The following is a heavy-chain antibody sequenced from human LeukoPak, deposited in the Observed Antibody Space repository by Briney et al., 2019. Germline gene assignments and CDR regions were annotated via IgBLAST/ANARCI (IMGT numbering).Heavy chain of an antibody. CDR1: GYTLTELS. CDR3: AFSVLGGSPTYCYYGMDV. J-gene: IGHJ6*02. D-gene: IGHD1-26*01. V-gene: IGHV1-24*01. CDR2: FDPEDGET. Sequence: ASVTVSCKVSGYTLTELSMHWVRQAPGKGLEWMGGFDPEDGETIYAQKFQGRVTMTEDTSTDTAYMELSSLRSEDTAVYYCAFSVLGGSPTYCYYGMDVWGQGTTVTVSS.